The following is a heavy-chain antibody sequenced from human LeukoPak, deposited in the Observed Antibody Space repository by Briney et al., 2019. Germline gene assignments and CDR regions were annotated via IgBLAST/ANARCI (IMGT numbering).Heavy chain of an antibody. Sequence: GGSLRLSCAASGFTFSNAWVSWVRQAPGKGLEWVGRIKSKTDGRTTDYAAPAQGRFTIPRDDSKNTLYLQMNSLKTEDTAVYYCTTEAPFAKGEILQDDYWGQGTLVTVSS. D-gene: IGHD1-26*01. CDR2: IKSKTDGRTT. J-gene: IGHJ4*02. V-gene: IGHV3-15*01. CDR1: GFTFSNAW. CDR3: TTEAPFAKGEILQDDY.